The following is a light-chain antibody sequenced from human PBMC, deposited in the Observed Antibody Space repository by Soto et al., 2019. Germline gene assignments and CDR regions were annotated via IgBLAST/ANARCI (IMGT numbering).Light chain of an antibody. CDR1: QSVSSSY. CDR2: GAS. Sequence: EIVLTQSPGTLSLSPGERATLSCRASQSVSSSYLAWYQQKPGQAPRLLIYGASSRATGIPDRFSGSGSGTDFALTISRLEPEYFAVYYCQQYGSSPFTFCPGTKVDIK. J-gene: IGKJ3*01. V-gene: IGKV3-20*01. CDR3: QQYGSSPFT.